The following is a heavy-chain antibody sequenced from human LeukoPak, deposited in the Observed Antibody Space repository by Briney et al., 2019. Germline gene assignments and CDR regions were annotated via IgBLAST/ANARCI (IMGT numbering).Heavy chain of an antibody. Sequence: SETLSLTCTVSGGSISSGGYYWSWIRQHPGKGLEWIGYIYYSGSTYYNPSLKSRVTISVDTSKNQFSLKLSSVTAADTAVYYCARDTADYYGMDVWGQGTTVTVSS. CDR1: GGSISSGGYY. D-gene: IGHD4-17*01. CDR2: IYYSGST. CDR3: ARDTADYYGMDV. V-gene: IGHV4-31*03. J-gene: IGHJ6*02.